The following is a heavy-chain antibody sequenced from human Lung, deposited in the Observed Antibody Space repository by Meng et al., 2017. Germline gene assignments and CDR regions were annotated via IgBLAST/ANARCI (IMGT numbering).Heavy chain of an antibody. CDR3: ARGGVTTDD. Sequence: VHLVESGEGLVRHGGSLRLSCAASGFTFSTHWMHWVRQAPGKGLEWVSRITGDGSSTIYADSVQGRFTMSRDNAKNTLSLQMNSLRAEDTAVYYCARGGVTTDDWGQGTLVTVSS. J-gene: IGHJ4*02. CDR2: ITGDGSST. D-gene: IGHD4-17*01. CDR1: GFTFSTHW. V-gene: IGHV3-74*01.